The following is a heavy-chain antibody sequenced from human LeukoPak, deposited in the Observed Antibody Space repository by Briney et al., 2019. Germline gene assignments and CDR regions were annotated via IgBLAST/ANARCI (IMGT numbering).Heavy chain of an antibody. Sequence: SETLSLTCTVSGGSISSSSYYWGWIRQPPGKGLEWIGSICYTRSTYYNPSLKSRVTISVDTSNNQFSLKLTSVTAADTAVYYCARGVTMIVVVIHDWYFDLWGRGTLVTVSS. CDR2: ICYTRST. V-gene: IGHV4-39*01. CDR1: GGSISSSSYY. CDR3: ARGVTMIVVVIHDWYFDL. J-gene: IGHJ2*01. D-gene: IGHD3-22*01.